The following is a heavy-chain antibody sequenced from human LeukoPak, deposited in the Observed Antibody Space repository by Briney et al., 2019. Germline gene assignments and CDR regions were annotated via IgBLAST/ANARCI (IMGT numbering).Heavy chain of an antibody. CDR1: GFTFSNYA. V-gene: IGHV3-23*01. Sequence: GGSLRLSCAASGFTFSNYAMSWVRQAPGKGLEWVSAISGSGGSTYYADSVKGRFTISRDNSKNTLYLQMNSLRAEDTAVYYCAKGLRVVTIYYYYYMDVWGKGTTVTVSS. CDR2: ISGSGGST. J-gene: IGHJ6*03. CDR3: AKGLRVVTIYYYYYMDV. D-gene: IGHD3-22*01.